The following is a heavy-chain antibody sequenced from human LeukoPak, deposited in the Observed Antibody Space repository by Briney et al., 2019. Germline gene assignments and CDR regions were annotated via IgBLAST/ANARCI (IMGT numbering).Heavy chain of an antibody. D-gene: IGHD2/OR15-2a*01. J-gene: IGHJ6*02. CDR1: GFTFSSYW. V-gene: IGHV3-30*03. CDR3: ARNKAITAFFGMDV. CDR2: IAYGGTYT. Sequence: GGSLRLSCAASGFTFSSYWMSWVRQAPGKGLEWVAVIAYGGTYTHHADSLKGRFTISRDNSRDTLYLRINSLRPEDTALYYCARNKAITAFFGMDVWGQGTTIIVSS.